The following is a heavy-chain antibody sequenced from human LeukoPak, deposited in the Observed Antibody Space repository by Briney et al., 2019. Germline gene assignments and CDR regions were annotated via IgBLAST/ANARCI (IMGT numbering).Heavy chain of an antibody. CDR3: AKGGYSSSWGDY. D-gene: IGHD6-13*01. V-gene: IGHV3-23*01. CDR2: ISGSGGST. J-gene: IGHJ4*02. CDR1: GFTFSSYA. Sequence: PGGSLRLSCAASGFTFSSYAMSWVRQAPGKGLEWVSAISGSGGSTYYADSVKGRFTIPRDNSKNTLYLQMNSLRAEDTAVYYCAKGGYSSSWGDYWGQGTLVTVSS.